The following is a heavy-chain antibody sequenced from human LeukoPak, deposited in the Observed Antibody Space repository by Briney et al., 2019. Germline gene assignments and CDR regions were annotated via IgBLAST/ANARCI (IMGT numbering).Heavy chain of an antibody. CDR3: AVSMVRGVNQYYYYYGMDV. V-gene: IGHV4-59*01. D-gene: IGHD3-10*01. Sequence: SETLSLTCTVSGGSINSYYWSWIRQPPGKGLEWIGYIYYSGSTNYNPSLKSRVTISVDTSKNQFSLKLSSVTAADTAVYYCAVSMVRGVNQYYYYYGMDVWGQGTTVTVSS. J-gene: IGHJ6*02. CDR2: IYYSGST. CDR1: GGSINSYY.